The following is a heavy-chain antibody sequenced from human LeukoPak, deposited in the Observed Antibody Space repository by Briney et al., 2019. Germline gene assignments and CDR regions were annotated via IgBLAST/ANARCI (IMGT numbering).Heavy chain of an antibody. J-gene: IGHJ4*02. Sequence: SETLSLTCTVSGGSISSGGYYWSWIRQHPGKGLEWIGYIYYSGSTYYNPSLKSRVTISVDTSKNQFSLKLSSVTAADTAVYYCARANYYDSSGYYYNDPNDYWGQGTLVTVSS. D-gene: IGHD3-22*01. CDR1: GGSISSGGYY. CDR2: IYYSGST. CDR3: ARANYYDSSGYYYNDPNDY. V-gene: IGHV4-30-4*08.